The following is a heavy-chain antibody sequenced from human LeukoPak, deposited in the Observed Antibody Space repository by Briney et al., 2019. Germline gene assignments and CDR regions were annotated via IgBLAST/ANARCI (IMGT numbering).Heavy chain of an antibody. Sequence: SQTLSLTCTVSGGSISGGGYSWSWIRQQPGKGLEWIGYIYYSGTTYYNPSLKSRVTISVDTSKNQFSLRLNSVTAADTAVYYCARGGILLGLNYFDYWGQGTLVTVSS. CDR1: GGSISGGGYS. CDR2: IYYSGTT. D-gene: IGHD4/OR15-4a*01. V-gene: IGHV4-31*03. CDR3: ARGGILLGLNYFDY. J-gene: IGHJ4*02.